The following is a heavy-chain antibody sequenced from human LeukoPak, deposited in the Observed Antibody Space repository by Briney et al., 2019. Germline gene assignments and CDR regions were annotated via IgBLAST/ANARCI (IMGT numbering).Heavy chain of an antibody. CDR1: GGTFSSYA. CDR3: AKDWGLWLSPWGAFDI. V-gene: IGHV1-69*06. J-gene: IGHJ3*02. D-gene: IGHD3-16*01. Sequence: ASVKVSCKASGGTFSSYAISWVRQAPGQGLEWMGGIIPIFGTANYAQKFQGRVTITADKSTSTAYMELSSLRSEDTAVYYCAKDWGLWLSPWGAFDIWGQGTMVTVSS. CDR2: IIPIFGTA.